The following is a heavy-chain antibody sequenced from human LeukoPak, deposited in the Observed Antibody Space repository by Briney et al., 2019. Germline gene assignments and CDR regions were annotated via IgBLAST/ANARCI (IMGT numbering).Heavy chain of an antibody. D-gene: IGHD3-22*01. CDR3: ARDRRPSSDYYLDAFDI. Sequence: ASVKVSCKASKYTFNLYGLNWVRQAPGQGLEWMGWINTNTGNPTYGQGFTGRFVFSLDTSVSTAYLQIRNLKAEDTAVYYCARDRRPSSDYYLDAFDIWGQGTMVTVSS. V-gene: IGHV7-4-1*01. CDR1: KYTFNLYG. J-gene: IGHJ3*02. CDR2: INTNTGNP.